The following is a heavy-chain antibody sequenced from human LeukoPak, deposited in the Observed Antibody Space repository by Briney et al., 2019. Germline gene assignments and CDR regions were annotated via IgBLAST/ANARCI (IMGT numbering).Heavy chain of an antibody. V-gene: IGHV4-59*01. CDR3: ARVAYYYGSGRSYLDY. CDR2: IYYSGST. Sequence: PSETLSLTCTVSGGSISSYYWSWIRQPPGKGLEWIGYIYYSGSTNYNPSLKSRVTISVDTSKNQFSLKLSSVTAVDTAVYYCARVAYYYGSGRSYLDYWGQGTLVTVSS. J-gene: IGHJ4*02. CDR1: GGSISSYY. D-gene: IGHD3-10*01.